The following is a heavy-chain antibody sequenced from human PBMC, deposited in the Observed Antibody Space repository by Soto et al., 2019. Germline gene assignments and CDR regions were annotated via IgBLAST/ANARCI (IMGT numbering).Heavy chain of an antibody. Sequence: PGGSLRLSCAASGFTFSSYAMSWVRQAPGKGLEWVSAISGSGGSTYYADSVKGRFTISRDNSKNTLYLQMNSLRAEDTAVYYCTRDHYGRGFSSGAFDSWGQGTPVTVSS. CDR2: ISGSGGST. D-gene: IGHD5-18*01. V-gene: IGHV3-23*01. CDR3: TRDHYGRGFSSGAFDS. J-gene: IGHJ4*02. CDR1: GFTFSSYA.